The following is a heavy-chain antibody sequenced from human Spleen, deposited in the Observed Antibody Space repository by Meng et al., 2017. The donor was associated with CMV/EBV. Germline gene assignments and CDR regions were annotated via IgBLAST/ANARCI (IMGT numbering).Heavy chain of an antibody. Sequence: LRLSCTVSGGSLSSGDYYWSWIRQAPGKGLEWIGYIYYSGSSYYNPSLKSRVTISVDTSKNQFSLKLSSVTAADTAVYYCARIPRGVLRYPYYYYGMDVWGQGTTVTVSS. CDR3: ARIPRGVLRYPYYYYGMDV. CDR1: GGSLSSGDYY. CDR2: IYYSGSS. D-gene: IGHD3-9*01. J-gene: IGHJ6*02. V-gene: IGHV4-30-4*08.